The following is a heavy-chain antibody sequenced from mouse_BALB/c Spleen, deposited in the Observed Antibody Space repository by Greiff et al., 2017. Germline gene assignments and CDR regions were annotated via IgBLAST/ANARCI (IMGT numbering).Heavy chain of an antibody. CDR1: GFTFSSFG. V-gene: IGHV5-17*02. J-gene: IGHJ4*01. CDR2: ISSGSSTI. CDR3: ARGITTAMDY. D-gene: IGHD1-2*01. Sequence: EVKLMESGGGLVQPGGSRKLSCAASGFTFSSFGMHWVRQAPEKGLEWVAYISSGSSTIYYADTVKGRFTISRDNPKNTLFLQMTSLRSEDTAMYYCARGITTAMDYWGQGTSVTVSS.